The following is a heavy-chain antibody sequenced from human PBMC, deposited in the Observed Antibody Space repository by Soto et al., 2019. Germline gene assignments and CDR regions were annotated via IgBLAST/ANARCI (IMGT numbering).Heavy chain of an antibody. CDR1: GFAFSSYA. Sequence: GGSLRLSCAASGFAFSSYAMSWVRQAPGKGLEWVSAISGSGGSTYYAVSVKGRFTISRDNSKNTLYLQMNSLRAEDTAVYYCAKGSITIFGVAPSAYYYYYGMDVWGQGTTVTAP. D-gene: IGHD3-3*01. J-gene: IGHJ6*02. V-gene: IGHV3-23*01. CDR3: AKGSITIFGVAPSAYYYYYGMDV. CDR2: ISGSGGST.